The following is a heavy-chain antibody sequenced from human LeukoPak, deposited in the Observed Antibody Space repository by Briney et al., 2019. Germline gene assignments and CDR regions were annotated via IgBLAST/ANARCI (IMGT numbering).Heavy chain of an antibody. D-gene: IGHD6-13*01. Sequence: GESLKISCKISGDRLTNNWIGWVRQVPGKGLEWMGLIYPGNSDTRYSPLFQGQVTLSVDRSISTAYLHWSGLKASDTAIHYCARFALTSSLDYWGQGTLVTVSS. V-gene: IGHV5-51*01. CDR2: IYPGNSDT. CDR1: GDRLTNNW. J-gene: IGHJ4*02. CDR3: ARFALTSSLDY.